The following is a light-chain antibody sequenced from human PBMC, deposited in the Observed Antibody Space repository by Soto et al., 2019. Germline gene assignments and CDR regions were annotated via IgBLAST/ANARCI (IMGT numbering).Light chain of an antibody. V-gene: IGKV4-1*01. CDR1: QSVFDSSNNQNY. CDR2: WVS. CDR3: QQSYSTLLT. Sequence: DIVMTQSPDSLAVSLGERATINCKSNQSVFDSSNNQNYLAWYQQKPRQPPKLLIYWVSTRESGVPDRFSGSGSGTDFTLTISSLQAEDVAVYYCQQSYSTLLTFGGGTKVEIK. J-gene: IGKJ4*01.